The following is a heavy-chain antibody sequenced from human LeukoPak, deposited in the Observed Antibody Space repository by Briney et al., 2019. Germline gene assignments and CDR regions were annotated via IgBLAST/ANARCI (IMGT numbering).Heavy chain of an antibody. CDR3: ARAPNTNDSSWFDP. D-gene: IGHD5-18*01. Sequence: SETLSLTCAVYGGSFSGYYWSWIRQPPGKGLEWIGEINHSGSTNYNPSLKSRVTISVDTSKNQFSLKLSSVTAADTAVYYCARAPNTNDSSWFDPWGQGTLVTVS. CDR2: INHSGST. J-gene: IGHJ5*02. CDR1: GGSFSGYY. V-gene: IGHV4-34*01.